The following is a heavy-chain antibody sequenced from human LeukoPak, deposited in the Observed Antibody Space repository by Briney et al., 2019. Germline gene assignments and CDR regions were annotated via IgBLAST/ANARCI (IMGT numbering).Heavy chain of an antibody. CDR1: GFTFTNYP. V-gene: IGHV3-30*04. CDR2: ISYDGSTK. Sequence: GGSLRLSCAASGFTFTNYPIHWVRQAPGKGLEWVTVISYDGSTKYYADSVKGRFTISRDNSKNTLYLQMNSLRAEDTALYYCARDRARGSPQPLGYWGQGTLVTVSS. J-gene: IGHJ4*02. CDR3: ARDRARGSPQPLGY. D-gene: IGHD1-14*01.